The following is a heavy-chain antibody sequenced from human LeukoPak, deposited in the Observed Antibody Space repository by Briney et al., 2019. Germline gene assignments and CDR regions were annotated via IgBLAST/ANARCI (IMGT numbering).Heavy chain of an antibody. D-gene: IGHD7-27*01. CDR2: ISSGSTYI. CDR3: AAWGLHNY. CDR1: GFTFSSYS. V-gene: IGHV3-21*01. J-gene: IGHJ4*02. Sequence: PGGSLRLSCTASGFTFSSYSMNWVRQAPGKGLQWVSSISSGSTYIYYADSLKGRFTISRDNTKNSLYLQMNSLRGEDAAVYYCAAWGLHNYWGQGTLVTVSS.